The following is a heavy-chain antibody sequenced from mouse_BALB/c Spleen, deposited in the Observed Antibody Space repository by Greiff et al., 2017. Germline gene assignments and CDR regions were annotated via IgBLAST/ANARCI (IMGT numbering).Heavy chain of an antibody. Sequence: EVKLVESGAELVRSGASVKLSCTASGFNIKDYYMHWVKQRPEQGLEWIGWIDPENGDTEYAPKFQGKATMTADTSSNTAYLQLSSLTSEDTAVYYCNADSSGLAYWGQGTLVTVSA. V-gene: IGHV14-4*02. CDR1: GFNIKDYY. J-gene: IGHJ3*01. CDR3: NADSSGLAY. D-gene: IGHD3-2*01. CDR2: IDPENGDT.